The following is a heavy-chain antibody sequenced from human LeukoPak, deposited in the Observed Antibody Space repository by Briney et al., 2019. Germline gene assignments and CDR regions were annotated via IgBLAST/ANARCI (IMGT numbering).Heavy chain of an antibody. CDR2: ISSSGGNT. CDR3: AKPARTDYADY. D-gene: IGHD1-14*01. CDR1: GFTVSSNS. Sequence: GGSLRLSCTVSGFTVSSNSMSWVRQAPGKGLEWVSSISSSGGNTYYADSVKGRFTISRDNSKNTLYLQMNSLRAEDTAVYYCAKPARTDYADYWGQGTLVTVSS. J-gene: IGHJ4*02. V-gene: IGHV3-23*01.